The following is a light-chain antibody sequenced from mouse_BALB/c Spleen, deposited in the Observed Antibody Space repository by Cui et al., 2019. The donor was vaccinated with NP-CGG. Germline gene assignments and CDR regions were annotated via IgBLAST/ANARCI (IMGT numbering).Light chain of an antibody. CDR2: GTN. V-gene: IGLV1*01. CDR1: PGAVTTNNY. J-gene: IGLJ1*01. Sequence: QAVFTQESGPTTSPGETVTLTCRSSPGAVTTNNYANWVQEKPDHLFTGLIGGTNNRAPGVPARFSGSLIGDKAALTITGAQTEDEAIYFCALWYSNHWVFGGGTKLTVL. CDR3: ALWYSNHWV.